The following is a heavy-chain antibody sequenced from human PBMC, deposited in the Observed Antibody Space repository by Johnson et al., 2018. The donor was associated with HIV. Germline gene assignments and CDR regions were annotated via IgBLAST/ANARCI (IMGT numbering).Heavy chain of an antibody. J-gene: IGHJ3*02. CDR3: AKANYSVYAFDS. CDR2: ISYDGKNK. V-gene: IGHV3-30*18. D-gene: IGHD5-24*01. Sequence: QVQLVESGGGVVQPGRSLRLSCAASGFTFNNYGMHWVRQAPGKGLEWVAVISYDGKNKYFGDSVKGRFTISRDNSKNTLYLHMNSLRVEETAVYYCAKANYSVYAFDSWGPGQWSPSPQ. CDR1: GFTFNNYG.